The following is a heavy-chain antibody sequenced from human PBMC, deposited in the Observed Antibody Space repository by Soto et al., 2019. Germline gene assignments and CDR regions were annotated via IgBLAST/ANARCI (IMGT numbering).Heavy chain of an antibody. Sequence: EVQLMESGGGLVQPGGSLRLSCTASGFTFSTYWMHWVRQAPGKGLVWVAHINSDGISTIYADSVKGRFTISRDNAKNTLNLQINSLRVEDTAVYFCPRTEYDSVTGYSLDYWGQGTLVTVSS. D-gene: IGHD3-9*01. V-gene: IGHV3-74*01. CDR2: INSDGIST. CDR1: GFTFSTYW. CDR3: PRTEYDSVTGYSLDY. J-gene: IGHJ4*02.